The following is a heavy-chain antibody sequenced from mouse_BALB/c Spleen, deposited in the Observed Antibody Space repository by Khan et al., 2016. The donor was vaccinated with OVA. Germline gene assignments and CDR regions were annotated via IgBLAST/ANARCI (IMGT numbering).Heavy chain of an antibody. Sequence: VQLQQSGAALAKPGASVKMSCKASGYTFSTYWMHWVKQRPGQGLEWIGYINPTSGYTDYNEKFKDKATLSADKSSSTAYMQLRSLTSEDSAVYYGTRDRIDYWGQGTTLTVSS. CDR1: GYTFSTYW. CDR2: INPTSGYT. V-gene: IGHV1-7*01. CDR3: TRDRIDY. J-gene: IGHJ2*01.